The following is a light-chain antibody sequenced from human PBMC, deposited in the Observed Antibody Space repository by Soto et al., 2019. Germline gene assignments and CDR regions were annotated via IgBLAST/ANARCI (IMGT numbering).Light chain of an antibody. CDR1: SSNIGNNY. CDR2: EVT. J-gene: IGLJ2*01. CDR3: SSYTNIVTLV. Sequence: QSVLTQPPSVSAAPGQKVTISCSGSSSNIGNNYVSWYQQLPGTAPKLLIYEVTNRPSGVSDRFSGSKSGNTASLTISGLQAEDEAHYYCSSYTNIVTLVFGGGTKLTVL. V-gene: IGLV1-51*01.